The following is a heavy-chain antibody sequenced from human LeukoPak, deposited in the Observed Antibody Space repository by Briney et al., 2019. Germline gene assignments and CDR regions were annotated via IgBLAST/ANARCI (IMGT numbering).Heavy chain of an antibody. CDR2: ISSSGGTT. V-gene: IGHV3-23*01. D-gene: IGHD3-22*01. CDR1: GFTFSNYV. J-gene: IGHJ5*02. CDR3: AKGYSSARLDP. Sequence: GGSLRLSCAASGFTFSNYVMSWVRQAPGKGLEWVSGISSSGGTTYHADSVKGRFTISRDNSKNTLYLQMNSLRAEDTAVYYCAKGYSSARLDPRGQGTLVTVSS.